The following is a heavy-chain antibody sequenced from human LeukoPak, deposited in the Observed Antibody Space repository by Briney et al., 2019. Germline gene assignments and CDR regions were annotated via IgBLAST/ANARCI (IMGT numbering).Heavy chain of an antibody. J-gene: IGHJ4*02. D-gene: IGHD3-3*01. Sequence: GGSLRLPCAASRFTFSSYSMNWVRQAPGKGLEWVSSISSSSCYIYYADSVKGRFTIPRDNAKNSLYLQMNSLRAEDTAVYYCARSITIFGVVIIPDYYFDYWGQGTLVTVSS. CDR2: ISSSSCYI. CDR3: ARSITIFGVVIIPDYYFDY. V-gene: IGHV3-21*01. CDR1: RFTFSSYS.